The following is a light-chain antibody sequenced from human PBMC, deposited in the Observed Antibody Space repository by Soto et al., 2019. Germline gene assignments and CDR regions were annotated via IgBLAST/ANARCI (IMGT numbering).Light chain of an antibody. CDR2: GVK. Sequence: QSALTQPASVSGSPGQSITISCTGSGRDIGAYDYVSWYQQHPGKAPKLIIYGVKNRPSGVSNRFSASKSDFTASLPISGLQTEDEADYYCSSYTTGYFYVFGPGTKLTVL. CDR3: SSYTTGYFYV. V-gene: IGLV2-14*01. J-gene: IGLJ1*01. CDR1: GRDIGAYDY.